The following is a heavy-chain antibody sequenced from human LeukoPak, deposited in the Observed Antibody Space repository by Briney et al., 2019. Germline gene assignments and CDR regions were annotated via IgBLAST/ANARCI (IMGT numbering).Heavy chain of an antibody. J-gene: IGHJ3*02. Sequence: PGGSLRLSCAASGFTFSSYAMHWVRQAPGKGLEWVAVISYDGSNKYYADSVKGRFTISRDNSKNTLYLQMNSLRAEDTAVYYCASLYNPDAFDIWGQGTMVTVSS. V-gene: IGHV3-30-3*01. CDR1: GFTFSSYA. D-gene: IGHD1-14*01. CDR2: ISYDGSNK. CDR3: ASLYNPDAFDI.